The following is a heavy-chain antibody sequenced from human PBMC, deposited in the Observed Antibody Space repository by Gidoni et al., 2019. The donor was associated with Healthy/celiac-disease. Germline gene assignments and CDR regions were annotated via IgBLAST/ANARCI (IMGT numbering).Heavy chain of an antibody. Sequence: EVQPVASGGGLVKPGGSLRLTCAASGFTFSSYSMKWVRQAPGKGLEWGSSISSSSSYIHYADLVKGRFTISRDNAKNSLYVEMNSLRAEDTAVYYCARDYHSGYDDYYWGQGTLGTVFS. CDR2: ISSSSSYI. CDR3: ARDYHSGYDDYY. J-gene: IGHJ4*02. CDR1: GFTFSSYS. D-gene: IGHD5-12*01. V-gene: IGHV3-21*01.